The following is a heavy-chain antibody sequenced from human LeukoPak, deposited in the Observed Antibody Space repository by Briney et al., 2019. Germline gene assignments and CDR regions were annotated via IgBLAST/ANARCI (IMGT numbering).Heavy chain of an antibody. CDR3: ARSISGTRSKFDC. CDR2: IYYGGRT. D-gene: IGHD1/OR15-1a*01. J-gene: IGHJ5*01. V-gene: IGHV4-59*08. Sequence: SEALSLTCTVSGGSISSYYWSWIRQPPGKGLEWIGYIYYGGRTNYNPSLKSRATMSIDTAKNHFSLNLTSVTAADTAVYYRARSISGTRSKFDCWGQGTLVTVS. CDR1: GGSISSYY.